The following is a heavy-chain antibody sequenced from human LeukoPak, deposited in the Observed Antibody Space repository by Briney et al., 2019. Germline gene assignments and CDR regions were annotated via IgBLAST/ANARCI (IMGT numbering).Heavy chain of an antibody. CDR2: IYYSGST. CDR1: GGSISSYY. D-gene: IGHD3-16*02. CDR3: ARGRTTYDYVWGSYRPPDY. Sequence: SETLSLTCTVSGGSISSYYWSWIRQPPGKGLEWIGYIYYSGSTNYNPSLKSRVTISVDTSKNQFSLKLSSVTAADTAVYYCARGRTTYDYVWGSYRPPDYWGQGTLVTVSS. V-gene: IGHV4-59*12. J-gene: IGHJ4*02.